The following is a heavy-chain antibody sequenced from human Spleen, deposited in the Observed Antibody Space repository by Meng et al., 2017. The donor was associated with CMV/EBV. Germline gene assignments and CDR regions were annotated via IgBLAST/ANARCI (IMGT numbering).Heavy chain of an antibody. CDR2: IGTAGDT. Sequence: GESLKISCAASGFTFSSYDMHWVRQATGKGLEWVSAIGTAGDTYYPGSAKGRFTISRENANNSLYLQMNSLRAGDTAVYYCASDPRSAAGVWYFDLWGRGTLVTVSS. CDR1: GFTFSSYD. J-gene: IGHJ2*01. CDR3: ASDPRSAAGVWYFDL. D-gene: IGHD6-13*01. V-gene: IGHV3-13*01.